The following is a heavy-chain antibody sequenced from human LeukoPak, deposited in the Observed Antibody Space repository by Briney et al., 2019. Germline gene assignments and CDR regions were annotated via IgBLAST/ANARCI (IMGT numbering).Heavy chain of an antibody. Sequence: SETLSLTCAVSGGSISSSNWWSWVRQPPGKGLEWIGEIYHSGSTNYNPSLKSRVTISVDKSKNQFSLKLSSVTAADTAVYYCARDVPVDTAMVTGYYYGMDVWGQGTTVTVSS. D-gene: IGHD5-18*01. J-gene: IGHJ6*02. CDR1: GGSISSSNW. CDR3: ARDVPVDTAMVTGYYYGMDV. V-gene: IGHV4-4*02. CDR2: IYHSGST.